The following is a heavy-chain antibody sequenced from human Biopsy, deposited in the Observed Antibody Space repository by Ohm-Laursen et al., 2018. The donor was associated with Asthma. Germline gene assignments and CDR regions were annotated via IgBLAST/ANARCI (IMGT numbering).Heavy chain of an antibody. CDR3: AKIYDRLVLYGMDV. D-gene: IGHD6-19*01. CDR2: INHRGST. CDR1: DGSFSNYY. V-gene: IGHV4-34*01. J-gene: IGHJ6*02. Sequence: GTLSLTCAVYDGSFSNYYWTWIRQPPGKGLEWIGEINHRGSTNYNPSLKSRVTISVDKSKNQFSLKLTSVTAADTAVYYCAKIYDRLVLYGMDVWGQGTTVTVSS.